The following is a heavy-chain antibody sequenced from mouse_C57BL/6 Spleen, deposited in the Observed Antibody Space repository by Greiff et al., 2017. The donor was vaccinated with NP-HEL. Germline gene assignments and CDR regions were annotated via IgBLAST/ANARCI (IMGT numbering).Heavy chain of an antibody. V-gene: IGHV1-64*01. D-gene: IGHD2-4*01. Sequence: QVQLKQPGAELVKPGASVKLSCKASGYTFTSYWMHWVKQRPGQGLEWIGMIHPNSGSTNYNEKFKSKATLTVDKSSSTAYMQLSSLTSEDSAVYYCARSGDYDYDGTSYAMDYWGQGTSVTVSS. CDR2: IHPNSGST. CDR3: ARSGDYDYDGTSYAMDY. CDR1: GYTFTSYW. J-gene: IGHJ4*01.